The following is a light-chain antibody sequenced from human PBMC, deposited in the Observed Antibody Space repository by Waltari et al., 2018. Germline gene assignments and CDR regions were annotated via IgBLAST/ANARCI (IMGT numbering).Light chain of an antibody. CDR3: NSYTSSSTLWV. Sequence: QSALTPPASVSGSPGQSIPIHCTATSSAVGGYNSVSWYQQHPGKAPKLMIYDVTKRPSGVSDRFSGSKSGNTASLTISGLQAEDEADYYCNSYTSSSTLWVFGGGTKLTVL. CDR1: SSAVGGYNS. J-gene: IGLJ3*02. CDR2: DVT. V-gene: IGLV2-14*01.